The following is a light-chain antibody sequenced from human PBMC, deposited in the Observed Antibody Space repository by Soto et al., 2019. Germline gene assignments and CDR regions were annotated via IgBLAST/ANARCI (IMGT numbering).Light chain of an antibody. J-gene: IGLJ1*01. V-gene: IGLV2-14*03. CDR3: SSYISSSTPYV. CDR1: SSDMGGYNF. Sequence: QSALTQPASVSGSPGQSSTISCTGTSSDMGGYNFVSWYQHHPGKAPRLMIFGVSDRPSGVSDRFSGSKSGNTASLTISGLQAEDEADYYCSSYISSSTPYVFGTGTKLTVL. CDR2: GVS.